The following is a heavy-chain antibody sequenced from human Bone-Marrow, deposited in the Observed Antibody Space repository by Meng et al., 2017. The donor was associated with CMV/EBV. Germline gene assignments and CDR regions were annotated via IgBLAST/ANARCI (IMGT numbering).Heavy chain of an antibody. CDR2: ITPYDDIT. CDR1: GYTFSKYG. Sequence: KASGYTFSKYGISWVRQAPGQGPEWMGWITPYDDITNYGQKYQGRVTMTTDTFTTTAYMELRSLRFDDTAVYFCARFYGSGWYYFDYWGQGTLVTVSS. V-gene: IGHV1-18*01. D-gene: IGHD6-19*01. J-gene: IGHJ4*02. CDR3: ARFYGSGWYYFDY.